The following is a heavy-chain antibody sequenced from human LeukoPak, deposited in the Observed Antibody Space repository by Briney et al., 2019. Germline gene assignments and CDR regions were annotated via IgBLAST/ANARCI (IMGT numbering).Heavy chain of an antibody. CDR1: GGTFSSYA. D-gene: IGHD2-2*01. CDR2: IIPIFGTA. J-gene: IGHJ4*02. CDR3: ARQEGCSSTSCYGDFDY. V-gene: IGHV1-69*01. Sequence: GASVKVSCKASGGTFSSYAISWVRQAPGQGLEWMGGIIPIFGTANYAQKFQGRVTITADESTSTAYMGLSSLRSEDTAVYYCARQEGCSSTSCYGDFDYWGQGTLVTVSS.